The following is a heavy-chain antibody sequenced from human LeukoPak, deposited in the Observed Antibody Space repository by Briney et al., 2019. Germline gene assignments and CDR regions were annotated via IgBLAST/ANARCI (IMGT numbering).Heavy chain of an antibody. D-gene: IGHD2-15*01. CDR3: ARDNNKGYCSGGGCYSEVYFDY. CDR1: GFTFSSYS. V-gene: IGHV3-48*01. J-gene: IGHJ4*02. Sequence: PGGSLRLSCAASGFTFSSYSMNWVRQAPGKGLEWVSYISSSSSTIYYADSVKGRFTISRDNAKNSLYLQMNSLRAEDTAVYYCARDNNKGYCSGGGCYSEVYFDYWGQGTLVTVSS. CDR2: ISSSSSTI.